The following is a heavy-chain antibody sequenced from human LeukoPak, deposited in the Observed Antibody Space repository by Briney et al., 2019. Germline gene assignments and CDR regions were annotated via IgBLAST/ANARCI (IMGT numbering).Heavy chain of an antibody. CDR3: ARDHNYSSWSS. Sequence: PSQTLSLTCTVSGGSISSGGYYWSWIRQPPGKGLEWIGYIYHSGSTYYNPSLKSRVTISVDRSKNQFSLKLSSVTAADTAVYYCARDHNYSSWSSWGQGTLVTVSS. D-gene: IGHD6-13*01. CDR2: IYHSGST. J-gene: IGHJ5*02. V-gene: IGHV4-30-2*01. CDR1: GGSISSGGYY.